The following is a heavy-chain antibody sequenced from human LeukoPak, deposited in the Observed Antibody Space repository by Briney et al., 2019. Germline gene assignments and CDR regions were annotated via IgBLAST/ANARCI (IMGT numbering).Heavy chain of an antibody. CDR1: GFTFSSYW. J-gene: IGHJ4*02. CDR2: IDSDGSST. D-gene: IGHD6-6*01. Sequence: GGSLRLSCAASGFTFSSYWMHWVRQTPGKGLVWVSRIDSDGSSTTYADSVKGRFTMSRDNAKNTLYLQMNSLRVEDTAVYYCARGDSSSSFDYWGQGTLVTVSS. CDR3: ARGDSSSSFDY. V-gene: IGHV3-74*01.